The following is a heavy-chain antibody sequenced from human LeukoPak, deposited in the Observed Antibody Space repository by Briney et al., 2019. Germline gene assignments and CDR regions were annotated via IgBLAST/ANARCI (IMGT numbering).Heavy chain of an antibody. CDR2: ISGSGGST. J-gene: IGHJ4*02. Sequence: GGALRLCCAASGFTFSSCAMCWVRPAPGKGLEWVSAISGSGGSTYYADSVKGRFTISRDNSKNTLYLQMNSLRAEDTAVYYCAKDRWGVKDYWGQGALVTVSS. CDR3: AKDRWGVKDY. D-gene: IGHD3-10*01. V-gene: IGHV3-23*01. CDR1: GFTFSSCA.